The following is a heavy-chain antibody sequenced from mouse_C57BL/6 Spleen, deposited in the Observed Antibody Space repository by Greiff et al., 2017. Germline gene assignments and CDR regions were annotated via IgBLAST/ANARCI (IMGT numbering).Heavy chain of an antibody. Sequence: QVQLQQSGAELARPGASVKMSCKASGYTFTSYTMHWVKQRPGQGLEWIGYINPSSGYTKYNQKFKDKATLTADKSASTAYMQLSSLTSEDSAVYYCARCDYDGDWYFDVWGTGTTVTVSS. D-gene: IGHD2-4*01. CDR3: ARCDYDGDWYFDV. J-gene: IGHJ1*03. V-gene: IGHV1-4*01. CDR1: GYTFTSYT. CDR2: INPSSGYT.